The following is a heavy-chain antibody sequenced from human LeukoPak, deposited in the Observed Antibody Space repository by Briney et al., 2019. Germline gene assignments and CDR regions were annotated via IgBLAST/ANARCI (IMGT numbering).Heavy chain of an antibody. CDR2: ISGGRSST. V-gene: IGHV3-23*01. J-gene: IGHJ4*02. CDR1: GFTFTRYS. Sequence: GGSLRLSCAASGFTFTRYSMSWVRQPPGRGLEWVSGISGGRSSTNYADSVKGRFTISRDNSKNTLYLQMNSLRAEDTALYYCAKGKAVTGKNYYDYWGQGTLVTVSS. D-gene: IGHD6-19*01. CDR3: AKGKAVTGKNYYDY.